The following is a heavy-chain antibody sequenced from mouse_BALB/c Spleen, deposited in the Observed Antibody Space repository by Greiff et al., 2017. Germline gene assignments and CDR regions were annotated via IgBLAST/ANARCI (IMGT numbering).Heavy chain of an antibody. J-gene: IGHJ4*01. CDR1: GFTFSSYA. CDR3: AREGDDAMDY. Sequence: EVKLMESGGGLVKPGGSLKLSCAASGFTFSSYAMSWVRQSPEKRLEWVAEISSGGSYTYYPDTVTGRFTISRDNAKNTLYLEMSSLRSEDTAMYYCAREGDDAMDYWGQGTSVTVSS. CDR2: ISSGGSYT. V-gene: IGHV5-9-4*01.